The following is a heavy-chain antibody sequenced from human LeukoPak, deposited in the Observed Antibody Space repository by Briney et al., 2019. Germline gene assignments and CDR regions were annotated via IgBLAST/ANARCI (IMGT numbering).Heavy chain of an antibody. J-gene: IGHJ4*02. D-gene: IGHD4-23*01. V-gene: IGHV3-23*01. CDR3: AKGGGPSPHDYGDY. CDR1: GFTFSSYA. Sequence: GGSLRPSCAASGFTFSSYAMSWVRQAPGKGLEWVSAISGSGGSTYYADSVKGRFTISRDNSKNTLYLQMNSLRAEDTAVYYCAKGGGPSPHDYGDYWGQGTLVTVSS. CDR2: ISGSGGST.